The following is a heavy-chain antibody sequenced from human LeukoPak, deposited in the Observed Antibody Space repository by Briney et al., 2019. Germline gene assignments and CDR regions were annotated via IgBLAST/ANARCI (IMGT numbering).Heavy chain of an antibody. Sequence: ASVKVSCTASGYTFTSYDINWVRQATGQGLEWMGWMNPKSGNTGYAQKFQGRVTMTRNTSISTAYMELSSLRSEDTAVYYCARGAQYYYDSSGYYPEGDYWGQGTLVTVSS. J-gene: IGHJ4*02. CDR3: ARGAQYYYDSSGYYPEGDY. D-gene: IGHD3-22*01. V-gene: IGHV1-8*01. CDR2: MNPKSGNT. CDR1: GYTFTSYD.